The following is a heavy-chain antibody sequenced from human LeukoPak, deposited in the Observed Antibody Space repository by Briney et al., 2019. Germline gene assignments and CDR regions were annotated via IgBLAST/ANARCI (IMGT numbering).Heavy chain of an antibody. Sequence: SETLSLTCTVSGGSISSYYWSWIRQPPGKGLEWIGYIYYSGSTNYNPSLKSRVTISVDTSKNHFSLKLSSVTAADTAVYYCARPRPGSWSRIDYWGQGTLVTVSS. J-gene: IGHJ4*02. CDR3: ARPRPGSWSRIDY. V-gene: IGHV4-59*08. CDR2: IYYSGST. CDR1: GGSISSYY. D-gene: IGHD6-13*01.